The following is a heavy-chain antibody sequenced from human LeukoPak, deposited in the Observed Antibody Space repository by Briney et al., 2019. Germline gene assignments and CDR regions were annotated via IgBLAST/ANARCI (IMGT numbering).Heavy chain of an antibody. CDR1: GGSISSYY. J-gene: IGHJ4*02. CDR2: IYYSGST. CDR3: ANPLYGSGPRGY. Sequence: SETLSLTCTVSGGSISSYYWSWIRQPPGKGLEWIGYIYYSGSTNYNPSLKSRVTISVDTSKNQFSLKLSSVTAADTAIYYCANPLYGSGPRGYWGQGTLVTVSS. V-gene: IGHV4-59*01. D-gene: IGHD3-10*01.